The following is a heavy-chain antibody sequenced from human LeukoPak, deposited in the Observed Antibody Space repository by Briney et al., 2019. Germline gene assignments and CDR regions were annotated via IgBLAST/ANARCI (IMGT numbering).Heavy chain of an antibody. CDR1: GYILSTYL. J-gene: IGHJ4*02. V-gene: IGHV5-51*01. CDR2: IYPGDSDT. D-gene: IGHD3-22*01. CDR3: ARREADDRWQY. Sequence: GESLKISCKGSGYILSTYLIGWVRQEPGKGLEWMGIIYPGDSDTRYSPSFQGHVTISADKSISTVYLQWSSLKASDTAMYYCARREADDRWQYWGQGTLVTVSS.